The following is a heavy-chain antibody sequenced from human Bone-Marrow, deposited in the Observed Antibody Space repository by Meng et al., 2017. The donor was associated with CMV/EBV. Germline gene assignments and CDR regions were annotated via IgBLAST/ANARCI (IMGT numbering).Heavy chain of an antibody. J-gene: IGHJ6*02. CDR3: AKVGGAGRRYYYYGMDV. V-gene: IGHV3-15*01. CDR2: IKSKTDGGTT. Sequence: GEYLKISCAASGFTFSNAWMSWVRQAPGKGLEWVGRIKSKTDGGTTDYAASVKGRLIISRDDSKNTLFLQMNSLRAEDTAVYYCAKVGGAGRRYYYYGMDVWGQGTTVTVSS. CDR1: GFTFSNAW. D-gene: IGHD3-10*01.